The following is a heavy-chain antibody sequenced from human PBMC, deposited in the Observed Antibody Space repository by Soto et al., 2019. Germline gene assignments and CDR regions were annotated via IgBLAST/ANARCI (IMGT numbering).Heavy chain of an antibody. Sequence: PSETLSLTCTVSGGSISSGDYYWSWIRQPPGKGLEWIGYIYYSGSTYYNPSLKSRVTISVDTSKNQFSLKLSSVTAADTAVYYCARRITMIANNLFDPSGQGTLVTVSS. D-gene: IGHD3-22*01. J-gene: IGHJ5*02. CDR3: ARRITMIANNLFDP. CDR1: GGSISSGDYY. V-gene: IGHV4-30-4*01. CDR2: IYYSGST.